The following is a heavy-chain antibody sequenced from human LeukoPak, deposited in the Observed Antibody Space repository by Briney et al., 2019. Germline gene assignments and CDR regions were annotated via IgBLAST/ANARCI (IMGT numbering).Heavy chain of an antibody. CDR1: GYTFTSYD. J-gene: IGHJ4*02. CDR3: ARLWGGLTGNDY. CDR2: MNPNSGNT. D-gene: IGHD3-9*01. V-gene: IGHV1-8*01. Sequence: ASVKVSCKASGYTFTSYDINWVRQATGQGLEWMGWMNPNSGNTGYAQKFQGRVTMTRNTSISTDYMELSSLRSEDTAVYYCARLWGGLTGNDYWGQGTLVTVSS.